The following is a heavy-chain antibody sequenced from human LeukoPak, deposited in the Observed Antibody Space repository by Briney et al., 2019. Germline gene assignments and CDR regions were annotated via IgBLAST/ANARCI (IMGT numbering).Heavy chain of an antibody. CDR3: ARYRTHYYDSSGYYSRWEY. J-gene: IGHJ4*02. Sequence: SVKVSCKASGGTFNSYTFTWVRQAPGQGLEWMGGIIPIFSTAKYAQKFQGRVTITADESTSTVYMELTSLRSEDTAMYYCARYRTHYYDSSGYYSRWEYWGQGTLVTVSS. CDR1: GGTFNSYT. D-gene: IGHD3-22*01. CDR2: IIPIFSTA. V-gene: IGHV1-69*13.